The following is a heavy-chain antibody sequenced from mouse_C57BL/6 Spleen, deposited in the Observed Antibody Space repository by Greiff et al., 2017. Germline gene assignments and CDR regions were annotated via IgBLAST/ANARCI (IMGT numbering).Heavy chain of an antibody. J-gene: IGHJ3*01. CDR2: ISSGGSYT. CDR1: GFTFSSYG. V-gene: IGHV5-6*01. Sequence: EVKLVESGGDLVKPGGSLKLSCAASGFTFSSYGMSWVRQTPDKRLEWVATISSGGSYTYYPDSVKGRFTISRDNAKNTLYLQMSSLKSEDTSMYDSARQDPNWSEFGYWGQGTLVTVSA. CDR3: ARQDPNWSEFGY. D-gene: IGHD4-1*01.